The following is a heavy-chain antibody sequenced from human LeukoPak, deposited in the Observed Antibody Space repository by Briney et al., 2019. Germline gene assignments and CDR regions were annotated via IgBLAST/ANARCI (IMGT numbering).Heavy chain of an antibody. CDR2: IYPGDSET. D-gene: IGHD4-23*01. CDR3: VRPLNGGNVY. V-gene: IGHV5-51*01. CDR1: GYSFTNYW. Sequence: GESLKISCKGSGYSFTNYWIGWVRQMPGKGPEYMGIIYPGDSETRYSPSFQGQVTISADKSISTAYLQWSSLKASDTAMYYCVRPLNGGNVYWGQGTLVTVSS. J-gene: IGHJ4*02.